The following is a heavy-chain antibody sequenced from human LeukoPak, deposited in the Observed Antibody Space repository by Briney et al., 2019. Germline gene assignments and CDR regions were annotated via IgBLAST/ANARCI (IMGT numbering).Heavy chain of an antibody. Sequence: PWASVKVSCKASGGTFSSYAISWVRQAPGQGLEWMGRIIPIFGIANYAQKFQGRVTITADKSTSTAYMELSSLRSEDTAVYYCARDVEQWELLSLGDWGQGTLVTVSS. D-gene: IGHD1-26*01. V-gene: IGHV1-69*04. CDR3: ARDVEQWELLSLGD. CDR2: IIPIFGIA. CDR1: GGTFSSYA. J-gene: IGHJ4*02.